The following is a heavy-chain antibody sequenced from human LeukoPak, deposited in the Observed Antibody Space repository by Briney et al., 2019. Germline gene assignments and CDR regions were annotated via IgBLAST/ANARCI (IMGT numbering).Heavy chain of an antibody. Sequence: SVKVSCKASGGTFSSYAISWVRQAPGQGLEWMGGIIPIFGTANYAQKFQGRVTITADKSTSTAYMELSSLRSEDTAVYYCARYYYDSSGYYLFDYWGQGTLVTVSS. V-gene: IGHV1-69*06. J-gene: IGHJ4*02. CDR2: IIPIFGTA. CDR3: ARYYYDSSGYYLFDY. D-gene: IGHD3-22*01. CDR1: GGTFSSYA.